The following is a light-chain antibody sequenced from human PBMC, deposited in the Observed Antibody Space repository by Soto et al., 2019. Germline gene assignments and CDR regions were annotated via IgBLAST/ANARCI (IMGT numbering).Light chain of an antibody. CDR2: GAS. CDR3: QQYGTPLFT. J-gene: IGKJ3*01. V-gene: IGKV3-20*01. Sequence: IVLTQSPGTLSLPPGERATLSCGASQSVTNNFLDWYQQKPGQAPRLLIYGASSRATGVPDRFSGSGSGTDFTLTISRLEPGDFAVYYCQQYGTPLFTFGPGTKVDIK. CDR1: QSVTNNF.